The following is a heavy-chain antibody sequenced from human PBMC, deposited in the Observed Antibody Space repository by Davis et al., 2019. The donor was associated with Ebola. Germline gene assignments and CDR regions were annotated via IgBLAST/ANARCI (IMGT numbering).Heavy chain of an antibody. V-gene: IGHV1-46*03. CDR3: TTPGGQDSGYDVFDI. CDR1: GYTFTNYY. D-gene: IGHD5-12*01. CDR2: INPNDGRT. J-gene: IGHJ3*02. Sequence: ASSVKVSCKASGYTFTNYYMHWARQAPGQGLEGMGMINPNDGRTIYAQKFQGRVTVTRDTSTTTVYMDLSSLRSEDTALYYCTTPGGQDSGYDVFDIWGQGTMVTVSS.